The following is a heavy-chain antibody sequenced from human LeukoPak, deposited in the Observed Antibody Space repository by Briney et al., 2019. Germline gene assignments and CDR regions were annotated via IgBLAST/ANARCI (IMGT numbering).Heavy chain of an antibody. CDR2: INHSGST. D-gene: IGHD5-24*01. V-gene: IGHV4-34*01. Sequence: TETLSLTCAVYGGSFSGYYWSWIRQPPGKGLEWIGEINHSGSTNYNPSLKSRVTISVDTSKNQFSLKLSSVTAADTAVYYCARARALQFHDYWGQGTLVTVSS. CDR1: GGSFSGYY. CDR3: ARARALQFHDY. J-gene: IGHJ4*02.